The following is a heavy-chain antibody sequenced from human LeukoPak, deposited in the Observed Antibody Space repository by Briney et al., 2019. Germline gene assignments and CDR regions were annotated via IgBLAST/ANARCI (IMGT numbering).Heavy chain of an antibody. CDR1: GFTFSTYA. D-gene: IGHD2-2*02. CDR3: AKGGRYQLLYGSFDY. Sequence: GGSLRLSCAASGFTFSTYAMTWVRQAPGKGLEWVSTISDRGGGTYFADSVKGRFTISRDNSKNTLYLQMNSLRAEDTAVYYCAKGGRYQLLYGSFDYWGQGTLVTVSS. J-gene: IGHJ4*02. V-gene: IGHV3-23*01. CDR2: ISDRGGGT.